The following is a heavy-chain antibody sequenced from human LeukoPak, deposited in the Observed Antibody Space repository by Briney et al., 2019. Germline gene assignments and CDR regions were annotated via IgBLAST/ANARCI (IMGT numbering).Heavy chain of an antibody. Sequence: GGSLRLSCAASGFTFSSYAISWVRQAPGKGLEWVSAISGSGGSTYYADSVKGRFTISRDNSKNTLYLQMNSLRAEDTAVYYCAKMDNIVVVPAARFRSGYYFDYWGQGTLVTVSS. CDR2: ISGSGGST. CDR1: GFTFSSYA. D-gene: IGHD2-2*01. J-gene: IGHJ4*02. V-gene: IGHV3-23*01. CDR3: AKMDNIVVVPAARFRSGYYFDY.